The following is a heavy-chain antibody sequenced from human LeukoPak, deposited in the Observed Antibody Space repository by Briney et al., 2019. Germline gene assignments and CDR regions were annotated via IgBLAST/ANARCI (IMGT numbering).Heavy chain of an antibody. CDR2: INHSGST. Sequence: SETLSLTCAVYGGSFSGYYWSWIRQPPGKGLEWIGEINHSGSTNYNPSLKSRVTISVDTSKNQFSLKLSSVTAADTAVYYCVRSIAAAGNRYNWFDPWGQGTLVTVSS. V-gene: IGHV4-34*01. CDR1: GGSFSGYY. CDR3: VRSIAAAGNRYNWFDP. D-gene: IGHD6-13*01. J-gene: IGHJ5*02.